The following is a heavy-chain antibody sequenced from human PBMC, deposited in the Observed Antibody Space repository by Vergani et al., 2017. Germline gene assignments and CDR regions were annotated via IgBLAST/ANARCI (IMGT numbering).Heavy chain of an antibody. CDR1: GYTLTELS. CDR2: FDPEDGET. V-gene: IGHV1-24*01. D-gene: IGHD3-3*01. Sequence: QVQLVQSGAEVKKPGASVKVSCKVSGYTLTELSMPWVRQAPGXGLEWMGGFDPEDGETIYAQKFQGRVTMTEDTSTDTAYMELSSLRSEDTAVYYCATFRRITIFGVVISYYYGMDVWGQGTTVTVSS. CDR3: ATFRRITIFGVVISYYYGMDV. J-gene: IGHJ6*02.